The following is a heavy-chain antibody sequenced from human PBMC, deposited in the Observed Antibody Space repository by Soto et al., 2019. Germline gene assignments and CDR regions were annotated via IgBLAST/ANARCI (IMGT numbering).Heavy chain of an antibody. D-gene: IGHD3-10*01. CDR3: ARGADYGSGSYWADP. Sequence: SETLSLTCAVYGGSSSGYYWSWIRQPPGKGLEWIGEINHSGSTNYNPSLKSRVTISVDTSKNQFSLKLTSVTAADTAVYYCARGADYGSGSYWADPWGQGTLVTVSS. V-gene: IGHV4-34*01. CDR1: GGSSSGYY. CDR2: INHSGST. J-gene: IGHJ5*02.